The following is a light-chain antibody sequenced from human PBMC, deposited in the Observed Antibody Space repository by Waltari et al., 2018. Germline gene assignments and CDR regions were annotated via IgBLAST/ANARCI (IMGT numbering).Light chain of an antibody. V-gene: IGLV2-14*03. J-gene: IGLJ3*02. Sequence: QSALTQPASVSGSLGQSVTISCTASTSDIGASDYVSWYQQHPGKTPKLLIYDVSSRPSGVSTRFSGSKFGNTASLTISGLQSEDEGDYYCSACTTTSTPLVFGGGTKVTVL. CDR2: DVS. CDR3: SACTTTSTPLV. CDR1: TSDIGASDY.